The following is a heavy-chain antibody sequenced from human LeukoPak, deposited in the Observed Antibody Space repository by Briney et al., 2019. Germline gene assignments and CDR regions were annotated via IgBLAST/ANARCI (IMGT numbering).Heavy chain of an antibody. D-gene: IGHD1-26*01. Sequence: SETLSLTCTVSRGSLSSGDYYWSWIRQPPGKGLEWIGYIYYSGSTYYNPSLKSRVTISVDTSKNQFSLKLSSVTAADTAVYYCATGVGATPDGENYYYYGMDVWGQGTTVTVSS. V-gene: IGHV4-30-4*01. J-gene: IGHJ6*02. CDR1: RGSLSSGDYY. CDR2: IYYSGST. CDR3: ATGVGATPDGENYYYYGMDV.